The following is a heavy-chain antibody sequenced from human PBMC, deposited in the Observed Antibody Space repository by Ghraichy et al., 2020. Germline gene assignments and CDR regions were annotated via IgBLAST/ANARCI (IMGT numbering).Heavy chain of an antibody. Sequence: GGSLRLACEASGFTFSAFRMSWVRQAPGKGLEWVSTISGSGTYIYYADSVRGRFTISRDNAKNSLYLQISSLGAEDTAIYYCTRIMRGANAGQHFDSWGQGTLVTVSS. V-gene: IGHV3-21*01. D-gene: IGHD3-16*01. CDR2: ISGSGTYI. CDR1: GFTFSAFR. J-gene: IGHJ4*02. CDR3: TRIMRGANAGQHFDS.